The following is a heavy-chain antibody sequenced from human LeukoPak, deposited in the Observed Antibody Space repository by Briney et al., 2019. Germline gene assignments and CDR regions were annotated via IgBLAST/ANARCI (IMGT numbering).Heavy chain of an antibody. CDR2: ISDYNGKT. D-gene: IGHD3-10*01. CDR3: AREHYYGSGSYYAPGFYYYYYMDV. Sequence: ASVKVARQQSVYTFTSYGSSWLRPARGWGLAWVEWISDYNGKTHYAQKLQGRVTMTTDTSTSTAYMELRSLRSDDTAVYDCAREHYYGSGSYYAPGFYYYYYMDVWGKGTTVTVSS. CDR1: VYTFTSYG. J-gene: IGHJ6*03. V-gene: IGHV1-18*01.